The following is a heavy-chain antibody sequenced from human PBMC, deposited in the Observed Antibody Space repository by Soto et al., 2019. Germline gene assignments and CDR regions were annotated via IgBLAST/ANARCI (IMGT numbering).Heavy chain of an antibody. D-gene: IGHD2-15*01. J-gene: IGHJ4*02. Sequence: EVQLVESGGGLVKPGGSLRLSCAASGFTFSNAWMSWVRQAPGKGLEWVGRIKSKTDGGTTDYAAPVKGRFTISRDDSKNTLYLQMNSLKTEDTAVYYCTTEYLDIVVVVAARSFDYWGQGTLVTVSS. CDR2: IKSKTDGGTT. V-gene: IGHV3-15*01. CDR3: TTEYLDIVVVVAARSFDY. CDR1: GFTFSNAW.